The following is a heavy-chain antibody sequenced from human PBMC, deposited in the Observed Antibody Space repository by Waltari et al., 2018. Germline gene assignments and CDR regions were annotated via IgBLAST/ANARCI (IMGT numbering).Heavy chain of an antibody. V-gene: IGHV4-39*02. J-gene: IGHJ4*02. CDR2: IYYSGST. CDR1: GGSISSSSYY. CDR3: AREGFGAAFAPLGFDY. Sequence: QLQLQESGPGLVKPSETLSLTCTVSGGSISSSSYYWGWIRQPHGKGLEWIGSIYYSGSTYYNPSLKSRVTISVDTSKNQFSLKLSSVTAADTAVYYCAREGFGAAFAPLGFDYWGQGTLVTVSS. D-gene: IGHD3-10*01.